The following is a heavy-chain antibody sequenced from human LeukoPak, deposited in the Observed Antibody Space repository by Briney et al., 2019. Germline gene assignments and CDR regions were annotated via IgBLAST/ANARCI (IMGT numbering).Heavy chain of an antibody. V-gene: IGHV4-34*01. CDR2: INHSGST. J-gene: IGHJ4*02. D-gene: IGHD3-9*01. Sequence: PSETLSLTCAVYGGSFSGYYWSWIRQPPGKGLEWIGEINHSGSTNYNPSLKSRVTISVDTSKNQFSLKLSSVTAADTAVYYCARGLSYVLRYFDWLLYGDYWGQGTLVTVSS. CDR3: ARGLSYVLRYFDWLLYGDY. CDR1: GGSFSGYY.